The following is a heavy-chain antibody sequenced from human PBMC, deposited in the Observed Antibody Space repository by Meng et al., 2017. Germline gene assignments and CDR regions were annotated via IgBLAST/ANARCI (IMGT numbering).Heavy chain of an antibody. Sequence: GESLKISCAASGFTFDDYAIHWVRQAPGKGLEWVSLISWDGGSTYYADSVKGRFTISRDNSKNSLYLQMNSRRAEDTGLYYCAKDEGGSYDGIEYWGQGTLVTVSS. CDR1: GFTFDDYA. V-gene: IGHV3-43D*03. J-gene: IGHJ4*02. D-gene: IGHD1-26*01. CDR2: ISWDGGST. CDR3: AKDEGGSYDGIEY.